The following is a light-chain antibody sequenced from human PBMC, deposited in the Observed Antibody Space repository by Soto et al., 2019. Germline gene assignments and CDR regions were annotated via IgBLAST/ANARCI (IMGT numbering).Light chain of an antibody. CDR2: WAS. J-gene: IGKJ2*01. CDR1: RSILYSSNTKNY. CDR3: QQYYSIPYT. Sequence: DIVMTQSPDSLAVSLGERATINCKSSRSILYSSNTKNYLAWYQQKPGQPPKLLIYWASTRESGVPVRFSGSGSGTDFTLTISSLQAEDVAVYYCQQYYSIPYTFGQGTKLEIK. V-gene: IGKV4-1*01.